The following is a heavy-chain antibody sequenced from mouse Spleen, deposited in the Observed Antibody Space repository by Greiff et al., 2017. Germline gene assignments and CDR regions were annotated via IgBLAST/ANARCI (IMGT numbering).Heavy chain of an antibody. CDR1: GFTFSSYA. Sequence: DVKLVESGGGLVKLGGSLKLSCAASGFTFSSYAMSWVRQTPEKRLEWVATISSGGGNTYYPDSVKGRFTISRDNAKNTLYLQMSSLKSEDTAMYYCARRNYGNPWFAYWGQGTLVTVSA. J-gene: IGHJ3*01. CDR3: ARRNYGNPWFAY. CDR2: ISSGGGNT. V-gene: IGHV5-9*04. D-gene: IGHD2-1*01.